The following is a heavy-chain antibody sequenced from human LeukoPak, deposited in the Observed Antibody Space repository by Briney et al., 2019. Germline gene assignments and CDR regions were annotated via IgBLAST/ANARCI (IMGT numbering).Heavy chain of an antibody. CDR2: TYYRSKWYN. J-gene: IGHJ4*02. D-gene: IGHD3-9*01. Sequence: SQTLSLTCAISGDSVSSNNGAWNWIRQSPSRGLEWLGRTYYRSKWYNDYAESLISRITISPVTSKNQFSLQLYTVTPEDTAVYYCARDVGTTGWHTFDYWGQGTLVTVSS. CDR1: GDSVSSNNGA. V-gene: IGHV6-1*01. CDR3: ARDVGTTGWHTFDY.